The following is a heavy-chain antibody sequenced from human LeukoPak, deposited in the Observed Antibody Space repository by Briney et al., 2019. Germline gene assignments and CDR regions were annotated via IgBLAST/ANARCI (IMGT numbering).Heavy chain of an antibody. J-gene: IGHJ5*02. Sequence: SETLSLTCAVYGGSFSGYYWSWIRQPPGKGLEWIGEINHGGSTNYNPSLKSRVTISVDTSKNQFSLKLSSVTAADTAVYYCASRVATIGNWFDPWGQGTLVTVSS. CDR2: INHGGST. CDR3: ASRVATIGNWFDP. CDR1: GGSFSGYY. V-gene: IGHV4-34*01. D-gene: IGHD5-12*01.